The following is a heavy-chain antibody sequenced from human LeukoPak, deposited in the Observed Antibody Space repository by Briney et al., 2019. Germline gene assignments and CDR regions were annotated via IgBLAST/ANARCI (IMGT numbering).Heavy chain of an antibody. CDR2: INPNSGGT. J-gene: IGHJ5*02. CDR1: GYTFTGYY. D-gene: IGHD2-2*01. V-gene: IGHV1-2*02. CDR3: ARARNHIVVVPAASWFDP. Sequence: ASVKVSCKASGYTFTGYYMHWVRQAPGQGLEWMGWINPNSGGTNYAQKFQGRVTMTRDTSISTAYMEPSRLRSDGTAVYYCARARNHIVVVPAASWFDPWGQGTLVTVSS.